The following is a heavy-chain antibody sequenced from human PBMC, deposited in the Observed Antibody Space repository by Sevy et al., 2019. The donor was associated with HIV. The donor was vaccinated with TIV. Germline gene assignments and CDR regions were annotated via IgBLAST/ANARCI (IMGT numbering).Heavy chain of an antibody. J-gene: IGHJ4*02. D-gene: IGHD3-22*01. Sequence: ASVKVSCKASGYTFTGYYMHWVRQAPGQGLEWMGWINPNSGGTNYAQKFQGWVTMTRDTSISTAYMELSRLRSDDTAVYYCARAPYDNPYYFDYWGQGTLVTVS. CDR2: INPNSGGT. V-gene: IGHV1-2*04. CDR1: GYTFTGYY. CDR3: ARAPYDNPYYFDY.